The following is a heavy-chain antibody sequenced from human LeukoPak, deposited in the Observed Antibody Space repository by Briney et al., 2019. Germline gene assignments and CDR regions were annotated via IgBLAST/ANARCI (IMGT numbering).Heavy chain of an antibody. V-gene: IGHV4-39*07. D-gene: IGHD6-19*01. CDR2: IYHSGST. CDR3: ARAEYSSGWYFQH. Sequence: SETLSLTCTVSGGSISSSSYYWGWIRQPPGKGLEWIGSIYHSGSTYYNPSLKSRVTISVDTSKNQFSLKLSSVTAADTAVYYCARAEYSSGWYFQHWGQGTLVTVSS. J-gene: IGHJ1*01. CDR1: GGSISSSSYY.